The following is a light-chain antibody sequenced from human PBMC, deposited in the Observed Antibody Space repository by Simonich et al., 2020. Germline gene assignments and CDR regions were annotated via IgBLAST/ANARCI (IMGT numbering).Light chain of an antibody. V-gene: IGLV1-47*01. J-gene: IGLJ3*02. CDR2: RNN. CDR3: AAWDDSLSGWV. CDR1: SSNIGSNY. Sequence: QSVLTQPPSASGTPGQRVTISCSGSSSNIGSNYVYWYQQLPGPAPKLLIYRNNRRPSGGPDRCSGSKSGTSASLAISGLRSEDEADYYCAAWDDSLSGWVFGGGTKLTVL.